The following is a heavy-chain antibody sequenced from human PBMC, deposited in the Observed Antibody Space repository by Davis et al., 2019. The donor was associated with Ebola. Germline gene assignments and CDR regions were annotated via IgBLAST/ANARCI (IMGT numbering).Heavy chain of an antibody. J-gene: IGHJ6*04. V-gene: IGHV3-7*01. D-gene: IGHD3-16*01. CDR3: ARDWAGLDV. CDR1: GFTFTTYY. CDR2: IPHVGSEK. Sequence: GGSLRLSCAASGFTFTTYYITWFRQAPGKGLDWVATIPHVGSEKYYVDSVQGRFTTSRDNAKNSVYLQMNSLRVEYTAVYYCARDWAGLDVWGRGTTVTVSS.